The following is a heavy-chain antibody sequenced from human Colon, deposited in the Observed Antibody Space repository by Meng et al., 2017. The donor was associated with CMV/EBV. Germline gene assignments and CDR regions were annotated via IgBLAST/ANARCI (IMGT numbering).Heavy chain of an antibody. D-gene: IGHD2-15*01. V-gene: IGHV3-30*04. Sequence: GESLKISCAASGFTFSNYVMHWVRQAPGKGLEWVAVISSDGTKKYYTDSVKGRLTISRDNSNKTLYLQMNNVRADDGAVYYCARGGGFLWGQGTLVTVFS. CDR2: ISSDGTKK. CDR3: ARGGGFL. CDR1: GFTFSNYV. J-gene: IGHJ4*02.